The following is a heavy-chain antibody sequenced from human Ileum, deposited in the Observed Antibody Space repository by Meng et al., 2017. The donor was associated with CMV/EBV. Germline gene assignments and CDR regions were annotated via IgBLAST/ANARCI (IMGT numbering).Heavy chain of an antibody. CDR2: ISAENGNT. D-gene: IGHD4-17*01. Sequence: KAHGYTFGIDGSTWVRQAPGQGLEWMGWISAENGNTNYAQKFQDRVTVTTDTSTNTAYMELRSLTSDDSAVYFCARAGAAVTTHFDLWGQGTLVTVSS. CDR3: ARAGAAVTTHFDL. J-gene: IGHJ4*02. CDR1: GYTFGIDG. V-gene: IGHV1-18*01.